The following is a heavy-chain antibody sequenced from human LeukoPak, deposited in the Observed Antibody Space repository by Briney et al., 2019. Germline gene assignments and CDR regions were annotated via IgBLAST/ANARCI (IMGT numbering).Heavy chain of an antibody. V-gene: IGHV3-33*01. D-gene: IGHD3-22*01. Sequence: PGGSLRLSCAASGFTFSSYGMHWVRQAPGKGLEWVAVIWYDGSNKYYADSVKGRFTISRDNSKNTLYLQMNSLRAEDTAVYYCARDAGYYYDSSGFDYWGQGTLLTVSS. CDR3: ARDAGYYYDSSGFDY. J-gene: IGHJ4*02. CDR1: GFTFSSYG. CDR2: IWYDGSNK.